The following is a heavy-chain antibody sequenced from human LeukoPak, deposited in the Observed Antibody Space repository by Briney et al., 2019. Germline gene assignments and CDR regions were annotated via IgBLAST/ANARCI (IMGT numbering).Heavy chain of an antibody. J-gene: IGHJ4*02. D-gene: IGHD3-22*01. CDR2: ISYDGSNK. CDR1: GFTFSSYA. CDR3: ARDPGITMIVVAEYYFDY. Sequence: PGGSLRLSCAASGFTFSSYAMHWVRQAPGKGLEWVAVISYDGSNKYYADSVKGRFTISRDNSKNTLYLQMNSLRAEDTAVYYCARDPGITMIVVAEYYFDYWGQGTLATVSS. V-gene: IGHV3-30-3*01.